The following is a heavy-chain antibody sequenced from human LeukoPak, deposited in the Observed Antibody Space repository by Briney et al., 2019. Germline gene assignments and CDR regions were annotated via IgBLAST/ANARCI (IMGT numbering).Heavy chain of an antibody. D-gene: IGHD1-26*01. CDR1: GFTCSSYA. V-gene: IGHV3-23*01. CDR2: ISGRGGGT. J-gene: IGHJ3*02. Sequence: PGGSLRRSCAASGFTCSSYAMIWVLQAPGKGLQGVSAISGRGGGTYYADSVKGRFTIYRDNAKNTLSLQMNSLRAEDTAVYYCAKDGVRGALDAFDIWGEGTMVTVSS. CDR3: AKDGVRGALDAFDI.